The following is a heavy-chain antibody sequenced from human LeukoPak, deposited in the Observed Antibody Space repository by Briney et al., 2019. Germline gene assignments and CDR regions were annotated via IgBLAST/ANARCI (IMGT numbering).Heavy chain of an antibody. V-gene: IGHV1-69*04. CDR3: ARERDLVDHKGWSREGYFDY. J-gene: IGHJ4*02. CDR2: IIPILGIA. CDR1: GYTFTSYG. Sequence: ASVKVSCKASGYTFTSYGISWVRQAPGQGLEWMGRIIPILGIANYAQKFQGRVTITADKSTSTAYMELSSLRSEDTAVYYCARERDLVDHKGWSREGYFDYWGQGTLVTVSS. D-gene: IGHD2-15*01.